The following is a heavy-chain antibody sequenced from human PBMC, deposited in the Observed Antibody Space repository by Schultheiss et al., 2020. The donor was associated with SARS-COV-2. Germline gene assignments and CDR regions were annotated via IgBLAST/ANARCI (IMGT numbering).Heavy chain of an antibody. V-gene: IGHV3-48*02. CDR3: AREFIPVGGTLPLFDY. Sequence: GGSLRLSCAASGFTFSSYSMNWVRQAPGKGLEWVSYISSSSSTIYYADSVKGRFTISRDNAKNSLYLQMNSLRDEDTAVYYCAREFIPVGGTLPLFDYWGQGTLVTVSS. CDR1: GFTFSSYS. J-gene: IGHJ4*02. CDR2: ISSSSSTI. D-gene: IGHD1-26*01.